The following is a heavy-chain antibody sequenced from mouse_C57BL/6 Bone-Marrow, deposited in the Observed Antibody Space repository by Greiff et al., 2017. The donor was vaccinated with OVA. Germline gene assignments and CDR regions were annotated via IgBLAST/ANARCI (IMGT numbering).Heavy chain of an antibody. CDR2: IYPRDGST. Sequence: QVQLQQSGPELVKPGASVKLSCKASGYTFTSYDINWVKQRPGQGLEWIGWIYPRDGSTKYTEKFKGTATLTVDTSSSTADMELHRLTSEDSAVYFCARWWLLWYFDVGGTGTTVTVSS. CDR3: ARWWLLWYFDV. V-gene: IGHV1-85*01. CDR1: GYTFTSYD. J-gene: IGHJ1*03. D-gene: IGHD2-3*01.